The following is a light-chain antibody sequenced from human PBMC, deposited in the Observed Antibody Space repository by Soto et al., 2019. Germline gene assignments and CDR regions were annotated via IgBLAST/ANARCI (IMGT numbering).Light chain of an antibody. CDR1: QSISSW. CDR3: HQYNSYWT. V-gene: IGKV1-5*03. J-gene: IGKJ1*01. Sequence: DIQMTQSPSTLSASVGDRVTITCRASQSISSWLAWYQQKPGKAPKLLIFKASSLESGVPSRFSGSGSGTEFTLTISSLQPDDFATYYCHQYNSYWTFGQGTKVELK. CDR2: KAS.